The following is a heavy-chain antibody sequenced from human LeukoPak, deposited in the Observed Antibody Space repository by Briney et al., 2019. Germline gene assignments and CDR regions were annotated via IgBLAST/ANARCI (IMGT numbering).Heavy chain of an antibody. D-gene: IGHD5-12*01. CDR1: GYTFPSYG. CDR3: ARSYIVATILNYCYGMDV. J-gene: IGHJ6*02. Sequence: ASVKVSCKASGYTFPSYGISWVRQAPGQGLEWMGWISADNGNTNYAQKFQGRVTITADESTSTAYMELSSLRSEDTAVYYCARSYIVATILNYCYGMDVWGQGTTVTVSS. V-gene: IGHV1-18*01. CDR2: ISADNGNT.